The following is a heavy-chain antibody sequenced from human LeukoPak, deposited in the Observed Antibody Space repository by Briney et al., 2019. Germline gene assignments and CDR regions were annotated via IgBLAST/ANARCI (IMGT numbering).Heavy chain of an antibody. D-gene: IGHD2-15*01. CDR3: ARMSGYCSGDSCYGNNWFDP. J-gene: IGHJ5*02. CDR2: INPNSGGT. Sequence: ASVKVSCKASGYTFTGYYMHWVRQAPGQGLEWMGWINPNSGGTNYAQKFQGRVTMTRDTSISTAYMELSRLRSDDTAVYYCARMSGYCSGDSCYGNNWFDPWGQGTLVTVSS. V-gene: IGHV1-2*02. CDR1: GYTFTGYY.